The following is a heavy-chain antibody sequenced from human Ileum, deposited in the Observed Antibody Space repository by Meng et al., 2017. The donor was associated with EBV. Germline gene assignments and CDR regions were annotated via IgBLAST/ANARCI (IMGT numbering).Heavy chain of an antibody. Sequence: VQLVGSGGGVVQPGRSLRLSCAASGFTFSSSVMLWVRQAPGKGLEWVALISYDGSNKFYADSLKGRFTISRDNSDNTVSLHINSLRVEDTAVYYCATNTPHHYWGQGTLVTVSS. D-gene: IGHD2-2*02. V-gene: IGHV3-33*03. CDR1: GFTFSSSV. J-gene: IGHJ4*02. CDR2: ISYDGSNK. CDR3: ATNTPHHY.